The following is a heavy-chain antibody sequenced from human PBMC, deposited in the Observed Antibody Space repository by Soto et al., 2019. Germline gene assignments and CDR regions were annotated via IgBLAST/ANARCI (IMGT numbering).Heavy chain of an antibody. J-gene: IGHJ3*02. Sequence: SETLSLTCAVYGWSFSGYYWTWIRQTPGKGLEWIGEIHHSGRTNYKPSLKSRDSISADTSKRQFSLNLTSVTAADTAVYYCARGECSSNYCFTRWALDIWGQGTVVTVSS. V-gene: IGHV4-34*01. D-gene: IGHD2-2*01. CDR2: IHHSGRT. CDR1: GWSFSGYY. CDR3: ARGECSSNYCFTRWALDI.